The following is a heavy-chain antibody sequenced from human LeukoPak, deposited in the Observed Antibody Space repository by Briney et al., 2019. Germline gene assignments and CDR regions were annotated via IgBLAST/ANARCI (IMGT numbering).Heavy chain of an antibody. V-gene: IGHV4-31*03. D-gene: IGHD6-19*01. Sequence: SETLSLTCTVSGGSISSGGYYWSWIRQHPGKGLEWIGYTHYSGSTYYNPSLKSRVTISVDTSKNQFSLKLSSVTAADTAVYYCARDPSSGGNAFDIWGQGTMVTVSS. CDR1: GGSISSGGYY. J-gene: IGHJ3*02. CDR2: THYSGST. CDR3: ARDPSSGGNAFDI.